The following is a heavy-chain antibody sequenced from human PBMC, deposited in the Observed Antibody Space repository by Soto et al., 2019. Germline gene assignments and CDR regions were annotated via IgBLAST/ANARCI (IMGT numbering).Heavy chain of an antibody. J-gene: IGHJ4*02. V-gene: IGHV1-2*04. D-gene: IGHD3-22*01. Sequence: ASVKVSCKASGYTFTGYYMHWARQAPGQGLEWMGWINPNSGGTNYAQKFQGWVTMTRDTSISTAYMELSRLRSDDTAVYYCARATYYYDSSGYYYGGYDYWGQGTLVTVSS. CDR1: GYTFTGYY. CDR2: INPNSGGT. CDR3: ARATYYYDSSGYYYGGYDY.